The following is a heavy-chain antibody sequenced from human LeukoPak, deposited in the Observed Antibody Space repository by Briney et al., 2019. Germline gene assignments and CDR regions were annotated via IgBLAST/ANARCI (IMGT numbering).Heavy chain of an antibody. Sequence: GASVKVSCKASGYTFTSYYMHWVRQAPGQGLEWMGIINPSGGSTSYAQKFQGRVTMTRDTSTSTVYMELSSLRSEDTAVYSCARDPSYYDSSGYYPFDYWGQGTLVTVSS. V-gene: IGHV1-46*01. J-gene: IGHJ4*02. CDR1: GYTFTSYY. CDR2: INPSGGST. D-gene: IGHD3-22*01. CDR3: ARDPSYYDSSGYYPFDY.